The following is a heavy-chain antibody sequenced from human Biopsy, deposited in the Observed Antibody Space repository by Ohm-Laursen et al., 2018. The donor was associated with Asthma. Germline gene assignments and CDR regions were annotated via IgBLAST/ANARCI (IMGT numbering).Heavy chain of an antibody. CDR3: ARGDSSNWSHYYFDY. J-gene: IGHJ4*02. V-gene: IGHV3-53*01. Sequence: SLRLSCAASGFAVSRDHMFWVRQAPGKGLEWVSVIYSGGTSHTADSVRGRSTISRDYSKNTLYLQMHSLRAEDTAVYYRARGDSSNWSHYYFDYWGQGTLVTVSS. CDR2: IYSGGTS. D-gene: IGHD3-22*01. CDR1: GFAVSRDH.